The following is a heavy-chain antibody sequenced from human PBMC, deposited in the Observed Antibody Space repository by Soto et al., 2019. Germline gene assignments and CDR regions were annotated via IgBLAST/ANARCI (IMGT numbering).Heavy chain of an antibody. Sequence: QVQLQESGPGLVKPSQTLSLTCTVSGGSISSSDYYWSWIRQPPGKGLEWIGYIYYSGSTYFNPSLKNRVTISVDTAKNQFSLELRSVTAADTAVYYCARGRSGSYHDFDYWGQGTLVTVSS. J-gene: IGHJ4*02. CDR2: IYYSGST. CDR3: ARGRSGSYHDFDY. CDR1: GGSISSSDYY. D-gene: IGHD1-26*01. V-gene: IGHV4-30-4*01.